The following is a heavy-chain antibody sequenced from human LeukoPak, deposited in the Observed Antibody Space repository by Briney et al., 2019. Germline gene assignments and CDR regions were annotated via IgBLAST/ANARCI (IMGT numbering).Heavy chain of an antibody. D-gene: IGHD3-10*01. Sequence: GGSLRLSCAASGFNVSAKSMSWVRQTPEKGLEWVSVIYSTGITAYADSVKGRFSISRDNSKNILALQMNSLRVEDTAVYYCARSPHALWFGGGAFDCWGQGTLVTVSS. CDR3: ARSPHALWFGGGAFDC. J-gene: IGHJ4*02. CDR1: GFNVSAKS. CDR2: IYSTGIT. V-gene: IGHV3-53*01.